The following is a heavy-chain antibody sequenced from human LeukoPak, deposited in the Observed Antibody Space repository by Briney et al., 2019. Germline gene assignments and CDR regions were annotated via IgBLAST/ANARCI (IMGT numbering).Heavy chain of an antibody. CDR3: TTDSPVAQHLGELSLYRLFGPFYH. Sequence: PGGSLRLSCAASGFSFNNAWMSWVRQAPGKGLEWVGRMTGKADGGTTDYAAPVKGRFTISRDDSKNTLYLQMNSLKTEDTAFYYCTTDSPVAQHLGELSLYRLFGPFYHWGQGTLVTVSS. J-gene: IGHJ4*02. V-gene: IGHV3-15*01. CDR2: MTGKADGGTT. CDR1: GFSFNNAW. D-gene: IGHD3-16*02.